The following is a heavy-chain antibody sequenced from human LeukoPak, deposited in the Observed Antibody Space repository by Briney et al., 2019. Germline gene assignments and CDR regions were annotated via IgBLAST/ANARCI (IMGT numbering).Heavy chain of an antibody. CDR1: GGTFNTHI. CDR2: ITPVIGTT. V-gene: IGHV1-69*08. CDR3: TRVTLRGSKYNWFDP. J-gene: IGHJ5*02. Sequence: SVTVSCRSSGGTFNTHIFNWVRQAPGQGLEWMGRITPVIGTTKYAQRFQARVTITADRSTSTAYLELSGLTYDDTAVYYCTRVTLRGSKYNWFDPWGQGTHVSVSS. D-gene: IGHD1-26*01.